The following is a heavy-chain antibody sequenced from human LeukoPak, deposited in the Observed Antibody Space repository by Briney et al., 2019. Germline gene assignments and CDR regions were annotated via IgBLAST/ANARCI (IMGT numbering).Heavy chain of an antibody. V-gene: IGHV4-59*08. CDR1: GGSISNYF. CDR2: IYSSGST. CDR3: ANCPTGDPKFDL. D-gene: IGHD7-27*01. J-gene: IGHJ4*02. Sequence: SETLSLTCSVSGGSISNYFWTWIRQPPGKGLEWIGYIYSSGSTYYNPSLKSRVTISVDTSKNRFSLKLSTVTAADTAVYYCANCPTGDPKFDLWGQGTRVTVSS.